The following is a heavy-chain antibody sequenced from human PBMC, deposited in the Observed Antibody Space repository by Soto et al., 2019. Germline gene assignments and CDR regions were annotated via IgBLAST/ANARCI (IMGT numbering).Heavy chain of an antibody. CDR1: GFTFSSYA. Sequence: GGSLRLSCAASGFTFSSYAMHWVRQAPGKGLEWVAVISYDGSNKYYADSVKGRFTISRDNSKNTLYLQMNSLRAEDTAVYYCARDVGAVAAPGKRIYYYYGMDVWGQGTTVTVS. D-gene: IGHD6-19*01. CDR2: ISYDGSNK. V-gene: IGHV3-30-3*01. J-gene: IGHJ6*02. CDR3: ARDVGAVAAPGKRIYYYYGMDV.